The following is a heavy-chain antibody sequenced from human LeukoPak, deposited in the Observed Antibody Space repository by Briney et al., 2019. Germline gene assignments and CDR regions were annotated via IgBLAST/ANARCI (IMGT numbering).Heavy chain of an antibody. D-gene: IGHD2-2*01. J-gene: IGHJ4*02. CDR2: VFYSGNT. V-gene: IGHV4-59*08. Sequence: SETLSLTCAVSGGSLTGYFWSWIRQPPGKGLEWLGYVFYSGNTRYNPSLESRVTTSADTSKNQFSLRLTSVTAADTAVYYCARQGTITYAYFDYWSQGTLVTVSS. CDR1: GGSLTGYF. CDR3: ARQGTITYAYFDY.